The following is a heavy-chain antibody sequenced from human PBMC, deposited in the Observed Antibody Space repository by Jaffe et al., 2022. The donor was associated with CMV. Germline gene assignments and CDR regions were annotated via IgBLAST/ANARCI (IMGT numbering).Heavy chain of an antibody. D-gene: IGHD2-21*02. V-gene: IGHV4-59*08. CDR2: IYYSGST. CDR3: ARHSQNPYCGGDCYPDAFDI. J-gene: IGHJ3*02. CDR1: GGSISSYY. Sequence: QVQLQESGPGLVKPSETLSLTCTVSGGSISSYYWSWIRQPPGKGLEWIGYIYYSGSTNYNPSLKSRVTISVDTSKNQFSLKLSSVTAADTAVYYCARHSQNPYCGGDCYPDAFDIWGQGTMVTVSS.